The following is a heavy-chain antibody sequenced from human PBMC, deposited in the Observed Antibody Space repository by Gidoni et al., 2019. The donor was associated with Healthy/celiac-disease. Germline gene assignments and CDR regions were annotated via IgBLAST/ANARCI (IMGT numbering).Heavy chain of an antibody. V-gene: IGHV3-30*18. CDR2: ISDDGRKK. D-gene: IGHD3-16*01. J-gene: IGHJ6*02. CDR3: AKDTENAIAYYDYVWGSYSPAGGMDV. CDR1: GFTFSSYG. Sequence: QVQLVESGGGVVQPGRDLRVAFAASGFTFSSYGMRWGRQAPGKGLEWLSVISDDGRKKYYADSVKGRFTISRDNSKNTLYLQMNSRRAEDTAVYYCAKDTENAIAYYDYVWGSYSPAGGMDVWGQGTTVTVSS.